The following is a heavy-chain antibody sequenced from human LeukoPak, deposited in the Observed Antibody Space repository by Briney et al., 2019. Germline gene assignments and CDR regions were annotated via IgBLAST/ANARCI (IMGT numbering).Heavy chain of an antibody. Sequence: ASVKVSCKASGFTFTGSYMHWVRQAPGQRLEWMGWINAYSGGTNYAQNFQGRVTMTRDTSISTAYMELTRLRSDDTAVYYCARASKRPHTTGTTGDAFDIWGQGTMVTVSS. D-gene: IGHD1-1*01. CDR3: ARASKRPHTTGTTGDAFDI. V-gene: IGHV1-2*02. J-gene: IGHJ3*02. CDR1: GFTFTGSY. CDR2: INAYSGGT.